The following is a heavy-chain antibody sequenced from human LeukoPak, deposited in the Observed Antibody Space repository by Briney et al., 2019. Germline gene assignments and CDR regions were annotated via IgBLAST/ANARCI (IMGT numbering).Heavy chain of an antibody. CDR3: ARASTRGYSYAW. CDR1: GYTFTSYY. CDR2: INPSGGST. Sequence: GASVKVSCKASGYTFTSYYMHWVRQAPGQGLEWMGIINPSGGSTSYAQKFQGRVTMTRDTSTSTVYMELSSLRSEDTAGYYCARASTRGYSYAWWGQGTLVTVSS. J-gene: IGHJ4*02. V-gene: IGHV1-46*01. D-gene: IGHD5-18*01.